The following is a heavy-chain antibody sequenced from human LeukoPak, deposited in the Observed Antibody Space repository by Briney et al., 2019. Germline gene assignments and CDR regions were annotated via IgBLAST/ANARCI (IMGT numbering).Heavy chain of an antibody. J-gene: IGHJ4*02. V-gene: IGHV4-59*01. D-gene: IGHD2-15*01. Sequence: SETLSLTCTVSGGSISPYYWSWIRQPPGKGLEWIGYIYYSGSTNYNPSLKSRVTISVDTSKNQFSLKLSSVTAADTAVYYCARGVVAAPQTFDYWGQGTLVTVSS. CDR2: IYYSGST. CDR3: ARGVVAAPQTFDY. CDR1: GGSISPYY.